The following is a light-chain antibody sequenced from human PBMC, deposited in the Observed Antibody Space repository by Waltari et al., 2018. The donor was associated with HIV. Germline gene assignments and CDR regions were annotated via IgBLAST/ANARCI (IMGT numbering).Light chain of an antibody. Sequence: EIRMTQSPSSLSAVIVGRVAITCRASQTIGTSLNWYQQKPGKAPKLLISSASTLQDGVPSRFSASGSGTDFTLTISDLQPGDFASYFCQQSNTSPWTFGQGTKVEI. CDR2: SAS. J-gene: IGKJ1*01. V-gene: IGKV1-39*01. CDR1: QTIGTS. CDR3: QQSNTSPWT.